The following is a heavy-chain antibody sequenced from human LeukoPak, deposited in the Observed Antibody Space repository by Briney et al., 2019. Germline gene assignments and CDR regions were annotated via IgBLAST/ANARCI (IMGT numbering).Heavy chain of an antibody. J-gene: IGHJ4*02. V-gene: IGHV1-46*01. CDR1: GYTFTSYG. D-gene: IGHD3-22*01. CDR2: INPSGGST. CDR3: ARDSDSSGSFVDY. Sequence: ASVKVSCKASGYTFTSYGISWVRQAPGQGLEWMGIINPSGGSTSYAQKFQGRVTMTRDTSTSTVYMELSSLRSEDAAVYYCARDSDSSGSFVDYWGQGTLVTVSS.